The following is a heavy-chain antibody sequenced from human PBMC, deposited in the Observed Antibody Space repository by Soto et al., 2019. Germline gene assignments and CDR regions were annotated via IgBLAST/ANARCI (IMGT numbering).Heavy chain of an antibody. Sequence: QVQLVESGGGVVQPGRSLRLSCAASGFTFSSYGMHWVRQAPGKGLEWVAVISYDGSNKYYADSLKGRFTISRDNSKNTLYLQMNSLRAEDTAVYYCAKDPSSGMDVWGQGTTVTVSS. CDR3: AKDPSSGMDV. CDR1: GFTFSSYG. CDR2: ISYDGSNK. J-gene: IGHJ6*02. V-gene: IGHV3-30*18.